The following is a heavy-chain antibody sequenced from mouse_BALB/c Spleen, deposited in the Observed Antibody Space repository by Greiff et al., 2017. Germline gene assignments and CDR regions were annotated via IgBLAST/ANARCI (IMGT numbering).Heavy chain of an antibody. CDR3: ARGDYGSSYGPHYFDY. Sequence: EVQRVESGGGLVQPGGSRKLSCAASGFTFSSFGMHWVRQAPEKGLEWVAYISSGSSTIYYADTVKGRFTISRDNPKNTLFLQMTSLRSEDTAMYYCARGDYGSSYGPHYFDYWGQGTTLTVSS. J-gene: IGHJ2*01. CDR2: ISSGSSTI. CDR1: GFTFSSFG. D-gene: IGHD1-1*01. V-gene: IGHV5-17*02.